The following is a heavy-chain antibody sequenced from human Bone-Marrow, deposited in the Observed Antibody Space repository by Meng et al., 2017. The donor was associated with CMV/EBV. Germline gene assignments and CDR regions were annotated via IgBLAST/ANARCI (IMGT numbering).Heavy chain of an antibody. Sequence: GGSLRLSCAASGFTFSSYGMHWVRQAPGKGLEWVAVIWYDGSNKYYADSVKGRFTISRDNSKNTLYLQMNSLRAEDTAVYDCAKDQSGWYSVFYYGMDVWGQGNTVTVSS. V-gene: IGHV3-33*06. D-gene: IGHD6-19*01. CDR2: IWYDGSNK. CDR1: GFTFSSYG. J-gene: IGHJ6*02. CDR3: AKDQSGWYSVFYYGMDV.